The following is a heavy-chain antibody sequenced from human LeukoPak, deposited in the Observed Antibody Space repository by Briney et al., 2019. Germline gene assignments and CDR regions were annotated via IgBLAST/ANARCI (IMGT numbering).Heavy chain of an antibody. CDR1: GGSISSYY. D-gene: IGHD6-13*01. CDR2: INHSGST. J-gene: IGHJ4*02. V-gene: IGHV4-34*01. CDR3: ARGHGIAAYDY. Sequence: TSETLSLTCTVSGGSISSYYWSWIRQPPGKGLEWIGEINHSGSTNYNPSLKSRVTISVDTSKNQFSLKLSSVTAADTAVYYCARGHGIAAYDYWGQGTLVTVSS.